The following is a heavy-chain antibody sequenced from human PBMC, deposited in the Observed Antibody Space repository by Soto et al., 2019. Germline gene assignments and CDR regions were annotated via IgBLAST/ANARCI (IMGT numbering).Heavy chain of an antibody. Sequence: ASVKVSCKASGYTFTSYGISWVRQAPGQGLEWMGWISAYNGNTNYAQKLQGRVTMTTDTSTSTAYMELRSLRSDDTAVYYCARGIVVVVAAPASNFDYWGQGTLVTVSS. J-gene: IGHJ4*02. D-gene: IGHD2-15*01. V-gene: IGHV1-18*01. CDR3: ARGIVVVVAAPASNFDY. CDR2: ISAYNGNT. CDR1: GYTFTSYG.